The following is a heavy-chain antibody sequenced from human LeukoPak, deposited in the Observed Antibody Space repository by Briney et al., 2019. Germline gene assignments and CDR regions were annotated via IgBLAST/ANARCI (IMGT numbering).Heavy chain of an antibody. V-gene: IGHV4-39*01. CDR3: ARRGIAYGTTYYSDY. J-gene: IGHJ4*02. CDR1: GGSISSSSYC. CDR2: IYYSGST. Sequence: SETLSLTCTVSGGSISSSSYCWGWIRQPPGKGLEWIGSIYYSGSTYYNPSLKSRVTISVDTSKNQFSLKLSSVTAADTAVYYCARRGIAYGTTYYSDYWGQGTLVTVSS. D-gene: IGHD1-14*01.